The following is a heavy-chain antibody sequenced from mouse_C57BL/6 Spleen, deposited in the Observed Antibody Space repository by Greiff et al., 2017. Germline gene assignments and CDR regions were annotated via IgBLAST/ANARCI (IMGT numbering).Heavy chain of an antibody. CDR2: IYPSDSET. J-gene: IGHJ4*01. D-gene: IGHD1-1*01. CDR1: GYTFTSYW. Sequence: VQLQQPGAELVRPGSSVKLSCKASGYTFTSYWMDWVKQRPGQGLEWIGNIYPSDSETHYNQKFKDKATFTVDKSSSTAYMQLSSLTSEDSAVYYCARPRYYGSSFYAMDYWGQGTSVTVSS. CDR3: ARPRYYGSSFYAMDY. V-gene: IGHV1-61*01.